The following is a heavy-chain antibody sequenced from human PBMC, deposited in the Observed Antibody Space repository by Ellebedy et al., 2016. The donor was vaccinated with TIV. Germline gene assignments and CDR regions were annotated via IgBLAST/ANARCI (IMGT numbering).Heavy chain of an antibody. Sequence: GESLKISCAASGFTFSSYSMNWVRQAPGKGLEWVSSISSSSSYIYYADSVKGRFTISRDNAKNSLYLQMNSLRAEDTAVYYCARTSGYSYGYDYWGQGTLVTVSS. CDR3: ARTSGYSYGYDY. J-gene: IGHJ4*02. CDR2: ISSSSSYI. D-gene: IGHD5-18*01. V-gene: IGHV3-21*01. CDR1: GFTFSSYS.